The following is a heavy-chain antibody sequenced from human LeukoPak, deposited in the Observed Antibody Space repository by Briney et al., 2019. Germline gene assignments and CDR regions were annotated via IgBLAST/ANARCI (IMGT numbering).Heavy chain of an antibody. CDR2: IWYDGSST. J-gene: IGHJ4*02. D-gene: IGHD6-13*01. CDR1: GVTFSIYV. Sequence: GGSLRLSCAASGVTFSIYVMHWVREAPGKGLEWVAVIWYDGSSTYYADSVKGRFTISRDNSKNTLFLQMNSLRTADTAVYYCARDSSTYSSSGSSDFWGQGTLVTVSS. CDR3: ARDSSTYSSSGSSDF. V-gene: IGHV3-33*01.